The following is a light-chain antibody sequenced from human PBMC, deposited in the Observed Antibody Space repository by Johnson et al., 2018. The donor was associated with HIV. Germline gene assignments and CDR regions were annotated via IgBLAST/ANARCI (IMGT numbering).Light chain of an antibody. J-gene: IGLJ1*01. CDR3: GAWDASLSPDYV. CDR2: EDY. Sequence: QSILTQPPSVSAAPGQRVNISCSGHSPNIENYFVSWYQQLPGAAPRLLIYEDYKRPSGIPDRFSGSKSGASATLGITGLQTGDEADYYCGAWDASLSPDYVFGTGTTITVL. V-gene: IGLV1-51*02. CDR1: SPNIENYF.